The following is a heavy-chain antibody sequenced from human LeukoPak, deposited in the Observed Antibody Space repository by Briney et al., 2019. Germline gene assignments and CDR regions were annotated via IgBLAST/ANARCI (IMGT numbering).Heavy chain of an antibody. D-gene: IGHD6-19*01. Sequence: PGGSLRLSCAASGFSFSSYEMNWVRQAPGKGLEWVSYISRSGRAIYYADSVKGRFTISRDNAKNSLYLQLNSLRAEDTAVYYCARSPLSAVAGLVDLWGQGTLVTVSS. CDR3: ARSPLSAVAGLVDL. CDR2: ISRSGRAI. V-gene: IGHV3-48*03. J-gene: IGHJ4*02. CDR1: GFSFSSYE.